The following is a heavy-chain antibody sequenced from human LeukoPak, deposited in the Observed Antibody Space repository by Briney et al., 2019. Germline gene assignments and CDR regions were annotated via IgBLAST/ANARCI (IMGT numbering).Heavy chain of an antibody. D-gene: IGHD3-22*01. Sequence: GGSLRLSCAASGFTFSIYSMNWVRQAPGKGLEWVSSISSSSSYIYYADSVKGRFTISRDNAKNSLYLQMSSLRAEDTAVYYCARVVGYYDSSAYVGQLDYWGQGTLVTVSS. CDR2: ISSSSSYI. CDR3: ARVVGYYDSSAYVGQLDY. V-gene: IGHV3-21*04. CDR1: GFTFSIYS. J-gene: IGHJ4*02.